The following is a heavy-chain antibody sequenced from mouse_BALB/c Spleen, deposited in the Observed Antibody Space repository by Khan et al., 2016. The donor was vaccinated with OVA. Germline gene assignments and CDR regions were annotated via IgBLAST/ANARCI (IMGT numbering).Heavy chain of an antibody. CDR3: ARWGNSYFDY. CDR1: GYSITSDYA. Sequence: EVQLQESGPGLVKPSQSQSLTCTVTGYSITSDYAWNWIRQFPGNKLEWMGYISYSGSTSYNPSLKSRISITRDTSKNQFFLQLNSVTTEDTATYYCARWGNSYFDYWGQGTTLTVSS. CDR2: ISYSGST. V-gene: IGHV3-2*02. J-gene: IGHJ2*01.